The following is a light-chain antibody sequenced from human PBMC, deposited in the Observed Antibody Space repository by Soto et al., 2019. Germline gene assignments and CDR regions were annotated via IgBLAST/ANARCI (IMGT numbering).Light chain of an antibody. J-gene: IGKJ4*01. V-gene: IGKV3-20*01. CDR3: HQYDNSPLT. CDR1: QSVSSSY. CDR2: GAS. Sequence: EIVLTQSPGTLSLSPGERATLSCRASQSVSSSYLAWYQQNPGQAPRLLIYGASSRATGIPDRFSGSGSGTDFSVTISILEPEDFAVYYCHQYDNSPLTFGGGTKLEIK.